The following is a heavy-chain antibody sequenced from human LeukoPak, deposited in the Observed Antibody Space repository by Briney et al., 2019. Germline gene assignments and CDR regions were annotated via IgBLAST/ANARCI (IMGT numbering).Heavy chain of an antibody. CDR3: ARAHYASSNIKVPFDV. D-gene: IGHD3-22*01. CDR1: GYTFTNYY. V-gene: IGHV1-46*01. Sequence: ASVKVSCKASGYTFTNYYMHWVRQSPGQGLEWMGVIDPSAGSTTYAQKFQGRVTMTRDTATSTVYMELSSLRSDDTAVYYCARAHYASSNIKVPFDVWGKGTTVTVSS. J-gene: IGHJ6*04. CDR2: IDPSAGST.